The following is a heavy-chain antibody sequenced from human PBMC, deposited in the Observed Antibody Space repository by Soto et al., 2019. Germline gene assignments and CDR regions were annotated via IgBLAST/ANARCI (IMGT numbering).Heavy chain of an antibody. CDR3: ATARDYGDYNLGYYFDY. V-gene: IGHV3-11*01. CDR2: ISRTGSTI. J-gene: IGHJ4*02. D-gene: IGHD4-17*01. Sequence: GGSLRLSCVASGFTFSNSYMGWIRQAPGKGLEWVSYISRTGSTIYYADSVKGRFTMSRDNAKNSLFLQMSSLRAEDTAVYYCATARDYGDYNLGYYFDYWGQGTLVTVSS. CDR1: GFTFSNSY.